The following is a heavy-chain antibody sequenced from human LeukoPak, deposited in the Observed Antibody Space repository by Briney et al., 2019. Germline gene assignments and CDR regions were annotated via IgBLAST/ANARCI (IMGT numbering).Heavy chain of an antibody. CDR2: IFYSGST. CDR3: ARTVDTAITFDY. Sequence: SETLSLTCTVSGGSISSGDYYWSWIRQPPGKGLEWIGCIFYSGSTYYNPSLKSRITISVDTSKNQFSLKLTSVTAADTAVYYCARTVDTAITFDYWGQGTLVTVSS. D-gene: IGHD5-18*01. J-gene: IGHJ4*02. V-gene: IGHV4-30-4*01. CDR1: GGSISSGDYY.